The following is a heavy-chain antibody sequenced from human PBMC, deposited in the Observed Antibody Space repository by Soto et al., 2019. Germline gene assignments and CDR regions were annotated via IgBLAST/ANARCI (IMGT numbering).Heavy chain of an antibody. D-gene: IGHD4-17*01. V-gene: IGHV1-18*01. CDR2: ISAYNGNT. CDR1: GYTFTSYG. J-gene: IGHJ3*02. Sequence: ASVKVSCKASGYTFTSYGISWVRQAPGQGLEWMGWISAYNGNTNYAQKLQGRVTMTTDTSTSTAYMELRSLRSDDTAVYYCASRVYGDYENAFDIWDQGTMVTVSS. CDR3: ASRVYGDYENAFDI.